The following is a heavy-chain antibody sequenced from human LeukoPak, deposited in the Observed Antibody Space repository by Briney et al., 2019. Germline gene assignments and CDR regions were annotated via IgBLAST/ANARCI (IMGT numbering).Heavy chain of an antibody. CDR2: IYSTGTT. Sequence: SETLSLTCTVSGGSISGYYWSWIRQPAGGVLECIGRIYSTGTTTYNASLRSRVTISVDQSKSQFSLKLTSVTAADTAVYYCARLEPANWGSWPDYWGQGTLVTVSS. CDR3: ARLEPANWGSWPDY. J-gene: IGHJ4*02. CDR1: GGSISGYY. V-gene: IGHV4-4*07. D-gene: IGHD7-27*01.